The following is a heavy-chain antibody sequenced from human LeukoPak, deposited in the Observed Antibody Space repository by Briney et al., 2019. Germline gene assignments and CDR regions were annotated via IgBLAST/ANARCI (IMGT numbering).Heavy chain of an antibody. CDR1: GGSISSGDYY. Sequence: SQTLCLTCTVSGGSISSGDYYRSWIRQPPGKGLEWIGYIYYSGSTYYNPSLKSRVTISVDTSKNQFSLKLSSVTAADTAVYYCASLVRPWHWFEPWGQGTLVTGSS. D-gene: IGHD3-10*01. J-gene: IGHJ5*02. V-gene: IGHV4-30-4*01. CDR3: ASLVRPWHWFEP. CDR2: IYYSGST.